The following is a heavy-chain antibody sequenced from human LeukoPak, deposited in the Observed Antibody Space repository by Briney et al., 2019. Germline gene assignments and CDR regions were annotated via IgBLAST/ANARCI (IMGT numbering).Heavy chain of an antibody. D-gene: IGHD1-26*01. Sequence: SETLSLTCTVSGGSISSYYWNWVRQPAGEGLEWIGRIYSSETANYNPSLKSRVTLSLDTSKSQFSLRLNSVTAADTAVYFCAREQTQWINGGSYPYYFDYWGQGTLVTVSS. CDR3: AREQTQWINGGSYPYYFDY. J-gene: IGHJ4*02. CDR2: IYSSETA. CDR1: GGSISSYY. V-gene: IGHV4-4*07.